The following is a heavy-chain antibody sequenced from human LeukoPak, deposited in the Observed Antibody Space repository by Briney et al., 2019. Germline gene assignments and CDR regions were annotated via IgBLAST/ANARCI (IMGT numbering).Heavy chain of an antibody. CDR1: GFTFSTYA. D-gene: IGHD3-10*01. V-gene: IGHV3-30-3*01. J-gene: IGHJ4*02. Sequence: GRSLRLSCAASGFTFSTYAMHWVRRGPGKGLEWVAVTSYDGSNKHYADSVKGRFTISRDNSKNTLYLQMSSLSAEDTAVYYCARTTTPHYYGSGSYALGYWGQGTLVTVPS. CDR3: ARTTTPHYYGSGSYALGY. CDR2: TSYDGSNK.